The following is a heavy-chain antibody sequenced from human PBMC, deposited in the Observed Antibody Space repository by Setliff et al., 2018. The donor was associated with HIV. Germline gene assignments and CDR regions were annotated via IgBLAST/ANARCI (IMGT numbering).Heavy chain of an antibody. CDR1: GFTFSSYS. CDR3: ARGQGAYSGYDYDY. V-gene: IGHV3-21*01. Sequence: GGSLRLSCAASGFTFSSYSMNWVRQAPGKGLEWVSFISSSSYIYYADSVKGRFTISRDNAKNSLYLQMNSLRAEDTAVYYCARGQGAYSGYDYDYWGQGTLVTVSS. J-gene: IGHJ4*02. D-gene: IGHD5-12*01. CDR2: ISSSSYI.